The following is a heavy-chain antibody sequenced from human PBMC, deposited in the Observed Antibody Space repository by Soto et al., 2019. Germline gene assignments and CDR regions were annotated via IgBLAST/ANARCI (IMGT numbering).Heavy chain of an antibody. CDR3: AGAWKFLRYYFDY. V-gene: IGHV3-11*01. CDR2: ISSSGSTI. D-gene: IGHD1-1*01. J-gene: IGHJ4*02. CDR1: GFTFSDYY. Sequence: GGSLRLSCAASGFTFSDYYMSWIRQAPGKGLEWVSYISSSGSTIYYADSVKGRFTISRDNAKNSLYLQMNSLRAEDTAVYYCAGAWKFLRYYFDYWGQGTLVTVSS.